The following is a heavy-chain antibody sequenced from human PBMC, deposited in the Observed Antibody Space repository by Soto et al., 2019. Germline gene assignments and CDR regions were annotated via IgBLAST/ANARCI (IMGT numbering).Heavy chain of an antibody. J-gene: IGHJ4*02. Sequence: SETLSLTCTVSGGSISSYYWSWIRQPPGKGLEWIGYIYYSGSTNYNPSLKSRVTISVDTSKNQFSLKLSSVTAADTAVYYCARFRDGYKIDYWGQGTLVTVSS. D-gene: IGHD5-12*01. CDR3: ARFRDGYKIDY. V-gene: IGHV4-59*01. CDR1: GGSISSYY. CDR2: IYYSGST.